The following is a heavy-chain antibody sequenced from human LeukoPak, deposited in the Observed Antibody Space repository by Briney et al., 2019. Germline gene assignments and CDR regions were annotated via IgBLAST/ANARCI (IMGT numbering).Heavy chain of an antibody. Sequence: TGGSLRLSCAASGFAFSNFDMHWVRQSTGGRLEWVAHILVNGDTQYAGSVKGRFTISRDNSKNTLYLQANSLRPEDTAVYHCARGEGYGGNTGQVLDYWGQGSLVTVSP. J-gene: IGHJ4*02. CDR3: ARGEGYGGNTGQVLDY. CDR2: ILVNGDT. V-gene: IGHV3-13*01. CDR1: GFAFSNFD. D-gene: IGHD4-23*01.